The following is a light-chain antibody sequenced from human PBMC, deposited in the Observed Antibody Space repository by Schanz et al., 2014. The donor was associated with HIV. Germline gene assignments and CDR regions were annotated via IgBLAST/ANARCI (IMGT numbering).Light chain of an antibody. Sequence: EIVMTQSPATLSVSPGERATLSCRASQSVSSNLAWYQHKPGQAPRLLIFAASNRATGIPARFSGSGSGTEFTLTISSLQSEDFAVYYCQQYYSTPLTFGGGTKVEIK. CDR1: QSVSSN. CDR3: QQYYSTPLT. J-gene: IGKJ4*01. V-gene: IGKV3-15*01. CDR2: AAS.